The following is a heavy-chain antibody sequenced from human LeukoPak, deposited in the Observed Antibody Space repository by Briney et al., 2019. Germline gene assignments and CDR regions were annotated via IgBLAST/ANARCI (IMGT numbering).Heavy chain of an antibody. CDR1: GDSVSSNSAA. D-gene: IGHD3-22*01. V-gene: IGHV6-1*01. Sequence: SQTLSLTCAISGDSVSSNSAAWDWIRQSPSRGLEWLGRTYYRSKWFYDYAVSVKSRITINPDTSKNQFSLKLSSVTAADTAVYYCARGFRYYKRSSGYLGSVGYYFDYWGQGTLVTVSS. CDR3: ARGFRYYKRSSGYLGSVGYYFDY. CDR2: TYYRSKWFY. J-gene: IGHJ4*02.